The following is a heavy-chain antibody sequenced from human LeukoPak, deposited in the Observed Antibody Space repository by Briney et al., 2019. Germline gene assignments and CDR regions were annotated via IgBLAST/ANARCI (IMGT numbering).Heavy chain of an antibody. D-gene: IGHD3-22*01. V-gene: IGHV4-59*08. J-gene: IGHJ6*02. CDR3: ARHKYDSSGYSGPRDGMDV. CDR2: IYYSGST. Sequence: SETLSLTCTVSGGSITRYYWSWIRQPPGKGLEWIGYIYYSGSTNYNPSLNSRVTISVDTSKNQFSLKLSSVTAADTAVYYCARHKYDSSGYSGPRDGMDVWGQGTTVTVSS. CDR1: GGSITRYY.